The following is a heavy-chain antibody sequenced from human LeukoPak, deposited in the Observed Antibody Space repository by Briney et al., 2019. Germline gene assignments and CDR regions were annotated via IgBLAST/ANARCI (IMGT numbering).Heavy chain of an antibody. CDR2: ISANGGFI. CDR1: GFNFDDYA. Sequence: GGSLRLSCAVSGFNFDDYAIHWVRQGPGKGLEWVAGISANGGFISYGESVKGRFTISRDNPRNSVFLQMNFLRAENMAMYFCTKEVQRWHSYFYRPSYALDIWGQGTMVSVSS. J-gene: IGHJ3*02. D-gene: IGHD3-22*01. CDR3: TKEVQRWHSYFYRPSYALDI. V-gene: IGHV3-9*03.